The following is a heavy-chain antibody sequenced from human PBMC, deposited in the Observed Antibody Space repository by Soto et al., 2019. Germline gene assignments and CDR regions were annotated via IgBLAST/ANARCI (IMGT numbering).Heavy chain of an antibody. V-gene: IGHV3-23*01. CDR2: ISGSGGST. Sequence: PGGSLRLSCAASGFTFSSYAMSWVRQTPGKGLEWVSAISGSGGSTYYADSVKGRFTISRDNSKNTLYLQMNSLRAEDTAVYYCAKPSRSEVVINDYWGQGTLVTVSS. D-gene: IGHD3-22*01. J-gene: IGHJ4*02. CDR3: AKPSRSEVVINDY. CDR1: GFTFSSYA.